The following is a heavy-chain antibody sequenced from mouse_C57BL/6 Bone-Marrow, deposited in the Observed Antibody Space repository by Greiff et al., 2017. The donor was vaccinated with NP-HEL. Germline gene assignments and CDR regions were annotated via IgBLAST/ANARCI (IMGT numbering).Heavy chain of an antibody. V-gene: IGHV1-80*01. CDR3: AKDWNYFDY. Sequence: QVQLQQSGAELVKPGASVKISCKASGYAFSSYWMNWVKQRPGKGLEWIGQLSPGDGATHSPGPFTGTATLAADKSSSTAYMQLSSLTSEDSAVYFCAKDWNYFDYWGQGTTLTVSS. CDR1: GYAFSSYW. D-gene: IGHD4-1*01. CDR2: LSPGDGAT. J-gene: IGHJ2*01.